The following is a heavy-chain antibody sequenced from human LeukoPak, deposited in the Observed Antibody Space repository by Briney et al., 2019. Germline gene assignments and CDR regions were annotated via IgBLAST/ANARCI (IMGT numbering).Heavy chain of an antibody. J-gene: IGHJ4*02. CDR3: AINYYDSSGQDY. CDR1: GYTFTGYY. V-gene: IGHV1-2*02. D-gene: IGHD3-22*01. CDR2: INPNSGGT. Sequence: ASVKVSCEASGYTFTGYYMHWVRQAPGQGLEWMGWINPNSGGTNYAQKFQGRVTMTRDTSISTAYMELSRLRSDDTAVYYCAINYYDSSGQDYWGQGTLVTVSS.